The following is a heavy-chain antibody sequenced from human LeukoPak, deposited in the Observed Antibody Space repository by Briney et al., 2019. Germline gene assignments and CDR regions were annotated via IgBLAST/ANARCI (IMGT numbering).Heavy chain of an antibody. Sequence: PGGSLRLSCAASGFTFDDYGMSWVRQAPGKGLEWVSGINWNGGSTGYADSVKGRFTISRDNAKNSLYLQMNSLRAEDTALYYCARQGLMYYYYYYYMDVWAKGPQSPSP. CDR2: INWNGGST. CDR1: GFTFDDYG. CDR3: ARQGLMYYYYYYYMDV. D-gene: IGHD2-8*01. V-gene: IGHV3-20*04. J-gene: IGHJ6*03.